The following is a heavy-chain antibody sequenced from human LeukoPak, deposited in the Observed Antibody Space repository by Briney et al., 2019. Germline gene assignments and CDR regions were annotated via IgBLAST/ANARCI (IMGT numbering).Heavy chain of an antibody. V-gene: IGHV3-30-3*01. CDR1: GFTFSSYW. D-gene: IGHD3-22*01. CDR3: ARAGNYYDSSGYPF. J-gene: IGHJ3*01. Sequence: PGGSLRLSCAASGFTFSSYWMHWVRQAPGKGLEWVAVISYDGSNKYYADSVKGRFTISRDNSKNTLYLQMNSLRAEDTAVYYCARAGNYYDSSGYPFWGQGTMVTVSS. CDR2: ISYDGSNK.